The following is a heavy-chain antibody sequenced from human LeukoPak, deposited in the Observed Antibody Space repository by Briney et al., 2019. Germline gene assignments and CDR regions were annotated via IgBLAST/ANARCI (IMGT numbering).Heavy chain of an antibody. V-gene: IGHV1-2*06. J-gene: IGHJ5*02. CDR2: INPNSGGT. CDR1: GYTFTGYY. Sequence: ASVKVSCKASGYTFTGYYMHWVRQAPGQGLEWMGRINPNSGGTNYAQKFQGGVTMTRDTSISTAYMELSRLRSDDTAVYYCARAPAQQWRNWFDPWGQGTLVTVSS. CDR3: ARAPAQQWRNWFDP. D-gene: IGHD6-19*01.